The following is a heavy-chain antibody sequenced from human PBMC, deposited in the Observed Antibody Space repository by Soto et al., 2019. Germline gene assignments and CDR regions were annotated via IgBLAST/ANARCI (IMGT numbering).Heavy chain of an antibody. J-gene: IGHJ4*02. D-gene: IGHD6-19*01. CDR2: ISGSGGST. CDR3: AKVTDSSGWYETYYFDY. CDR1: GFTFSSYA. Sequence: SLRLSCAASGFTFSSYAMSWVRQAPGKGLEWVSAISGSGGSTYYADSVKGRFTISRDNSKNTLYLQMNSLRAEDTAVYYCAKVTDSSGWYETYYFDYWGQGTLVTVSS. V-gene: IGHV3-23*01.